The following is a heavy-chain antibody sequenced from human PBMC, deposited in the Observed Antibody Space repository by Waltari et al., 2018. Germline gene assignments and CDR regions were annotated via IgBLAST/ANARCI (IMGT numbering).Heavy chain of an antibody. CDR3: ARHLYSNGWYYAFDI. J-gene: IGHJ3*02. Sequence: EVQLVESGGGLIQPGGSLRLSCAASGFTVSSNYMSWVRQAPGKGLEWLSVMYGGCSTYYADSVKGRFTISMDNSKNTLYLQMNSLRAEDTAVYYCARHLYSNGWYYAFDIWGQGTMVTVSS. CDR1: GFTVSSNY. CDR2: MYGGCST. V-gene: IGHV3-53*01. D-gene: IGHD6-19*01.